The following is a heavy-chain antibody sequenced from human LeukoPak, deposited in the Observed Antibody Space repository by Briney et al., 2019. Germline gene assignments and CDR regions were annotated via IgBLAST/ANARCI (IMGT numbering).Heavy chain of an antibody. Sequence: GGSLRLSCAASGFTFSSYWMSWVRQAPGKGLEWVANIKQDGSEKYYVDSVKGRFTISRDNAKNSLYLQMNSLRAEDTAGYYCARDRLYYYDSSGKTAPYYFDYWGQGTLVTVSS. CDR2: IKQDGSEK. CDR3: ARDRLYYYDSSGKTAPYYFDY. CDR1: GFTFSSYW. V-gene: IGHV3-7*01. D-gene: IGHD3-22*01. J-gene: IGHJ4*02.